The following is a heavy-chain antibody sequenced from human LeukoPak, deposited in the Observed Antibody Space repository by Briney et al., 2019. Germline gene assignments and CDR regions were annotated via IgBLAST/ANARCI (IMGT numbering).Heavy chain of an antibody. J-gene: IGHJ4*02. CDR1: GYAFTDYG. V-gene: IGHV1-18*04. CDR2: ISGYTGAT. D-gene: IGHD5-24*01. CDR3: ARGWRSLQANQISPFDS. Sequence: ASVKVSCTASGYAFTDYGIGWVRQAPGHGLEWLGWISGYTGATNYAQNLQARVTMTTDTATSTAYMELRSLTSDDTAMYYCARGWRSLQANQISPFDSWGLGTLVTVSS.